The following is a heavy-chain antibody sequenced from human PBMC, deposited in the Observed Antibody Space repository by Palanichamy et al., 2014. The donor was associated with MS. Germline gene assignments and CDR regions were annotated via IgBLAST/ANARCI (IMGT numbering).Heavy chain of an antibody. CDR3: ARGDPADNWFDP. V-gene: IGHV1-8*02. J-gene: IGHJ5*02. CDR2: MNPNNGNT. Sequence: QVQLVQSGAEVKKPGSSVKVSCKASGGTFSSYAISWVRQAPGQGLEWMGWMNPNNGNTGYAQKFQGRVTMTRNTSIRTAYMELSSLRSEDMAVYYCARGDPADNWFDPWGQGTLVTVSS. CDR1: GGTFSSYA. D-gene: IGHD2-2*01.